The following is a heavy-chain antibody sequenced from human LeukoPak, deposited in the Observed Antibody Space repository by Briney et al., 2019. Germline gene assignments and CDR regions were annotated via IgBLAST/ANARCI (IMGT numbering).Heavy chain of an antibody. D-gene: IGHD2-21*02. J-gene: IGHJ4*02. CDR2: ISFDGRNK. V-gene: IGHV3-30*18. CDR3: AKDWAPYSRGDCYFNY. Sequence: GGALRLSCAASVFIFNNYGMHWVRQAPGKGLEWVAVISFDGRNKNYADSLKSRFNISRDSSKNTVYLQMNSLRVEETAMYYCAKDWAPYSRGDCYFNYWGQGTLVTVSS. CDR1: VFIFNNYG.